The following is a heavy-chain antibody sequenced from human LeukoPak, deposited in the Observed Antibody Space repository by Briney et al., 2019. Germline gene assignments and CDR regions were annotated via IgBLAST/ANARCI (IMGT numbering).Heavy chain of an antibody. J-gene: IGHJ4*02. CDR3: ARAVSGRFDY. CDR2: IYYSGST. D-gene: IGHD6-19*01. Sequence: SQTLSLTCIVSGGSINSGTAYWSWIRQPPGKGLEWTGYIYYSGSTNYNPSLKSRVTISVDTSKNQFSLKLSSVTAADTAIYYCARAVSGRFDYWGQGTLVTVSS. CDR1: GGSINSGTAY. V-gene: IGHV4-61*01.